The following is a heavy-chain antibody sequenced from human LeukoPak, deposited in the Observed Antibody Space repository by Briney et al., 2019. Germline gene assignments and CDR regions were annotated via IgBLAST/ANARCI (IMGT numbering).Heavy chain of an antibody. D-gene: IGHD2-8*01. Sequence: SETLSLTCTVSGGSISSYYWSWIRQPPGKGLEWIGYIYYNGSTNYNPSLKSRVTISVDTSKNQFSLKLSSVTAADTAVYYCARDHCANGVCWFDYWGQGTLVTVSS. CDR3: ARDHCANGVCWFDY. J-gene: IGHJ4*02. CDR2: IYYNGST. CDR1: GGSISSYY. V-gene: IGHV4-59*01.